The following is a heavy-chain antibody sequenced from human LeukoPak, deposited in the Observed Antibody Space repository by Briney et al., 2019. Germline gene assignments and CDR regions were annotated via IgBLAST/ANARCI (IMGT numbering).Heavy chain of an antibody. CDR2: IYYSGST. CDR3: ARSTPPFYYFDY. CDR1: GGSISSYY. V-gene: IGHV4-59*01. Sequence: SETLSLTCTVSGGSISSYYWIWIRQPPGKGLEWIGYIYYSGSTNYNPSLKSRVTISVDTSKNQFSLKLSSVTAADTAVYYCARSTPPFYYFDYWGQGTLVTVSS. D-gene: IGHD2-15*01. J-gene: IGHJ4*02.